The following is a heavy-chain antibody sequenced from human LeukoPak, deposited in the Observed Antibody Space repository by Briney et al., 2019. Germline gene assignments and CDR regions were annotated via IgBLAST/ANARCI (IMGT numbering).Heavy chain of an antibody. V-gene: IGHV3-23*01. D-gene: IGHD4-11*01. Sequence: PGGSLRLSCAASGFTFSSYAMSWVRQAPGKGLEWVSAIRGSGGSTYYADSVKGRFTISRDNSKNTLYLQMNSLRAEDTAVYYCAKDQLTTVTTRAGMDVWGQGTTVTVSS. CDR1: GFTFSSYA. CDR3: AKDQLTTVTTRAGMDV. CDR2: IRGSGGST. J-gene: IGHJ6*02.